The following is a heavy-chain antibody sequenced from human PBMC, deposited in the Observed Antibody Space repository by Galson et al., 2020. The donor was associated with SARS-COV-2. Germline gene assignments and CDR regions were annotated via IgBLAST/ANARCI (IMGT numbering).Heavy chain of an antibody. D-gene: IGHD2-15*01. J-gene: IGHJ6*02. CDR3: ARDRKGGRYCSGGSCYSYYYGIDV. V-gene: IGHV3-48*01. Sequence: GESLKISCAASGFTFNSYNMNWVRQAPGKGLEWVSYIGLTNSTTYYADSVKGRFTISRDNAKNSLYLQMNSLRAEDTAVYYCARDRKGGRYCSGGSCYSYYYGIDVWGQGTTVTVSS. CDR2: IGLTNSTT. CDR1: GFTFNSYN.